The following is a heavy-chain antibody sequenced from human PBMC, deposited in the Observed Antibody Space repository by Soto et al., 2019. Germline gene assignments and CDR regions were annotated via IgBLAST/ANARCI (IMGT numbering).Heavy chain of an antibody. D-gene: IGHD3-3*01. J-gene: IGHJ4*02. CDR2: INPSGGST. CDR3: ARGATYDFWSGYWAH. Sequence: GASVKVSCKASGYTFTSYGISWVRQAPGQGLEWMGIINPSGGSTSYAQKFQGRVTMTRDTSTSTVYMELSSLRSEDTAVYYCARGATYDFWSGYWAHWGQGTLVTVSS. V-gene: IGHV1-46*01. CDR1: GYTFTSYG.